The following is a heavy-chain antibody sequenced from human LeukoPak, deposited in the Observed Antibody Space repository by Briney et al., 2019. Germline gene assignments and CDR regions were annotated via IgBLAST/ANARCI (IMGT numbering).Heavy chain of an antibody. D-gene: IGHD3-22*01. CDR1: GFTFSSYG. V-gene: IGHV3-23*01. J-gene: IGHJ4*02. CDR2: IGGTGYST. Sequence: GGSLRLSCAASGFTFSSYGMSWVRQAPGKGLEWVSAIGGTGYSTYYADSVKGRFSISRDNSTNTLYLHMDSLRAEDTAVYYCAKVMNMIVVASIDSWGQGILVTVSS. CDR3: AKVMNMIVVASIDS.